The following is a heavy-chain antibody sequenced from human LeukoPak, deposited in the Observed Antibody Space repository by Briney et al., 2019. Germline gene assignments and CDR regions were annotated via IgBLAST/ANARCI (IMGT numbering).Heavy chain of an antibody. CDR1: GFTFSSYS. CDR3: ARDCSYDFWSGYPPYYYYYYTDV. CDR2: ISSSSDYI. V-gene: IGHV3-21*01. J-gene: IGHJ6*03. Sequence: PGGSLRLSCAASGFTFSSYSLNWVRQAPGKGLEWVSSISSSSDYIYYADSVKGRFTISRDNAKNSLYLQMNSLRAEDTAVYYCARDCSYDFWSGYPPYYYYYYTDVWGKGTTVTVSS. D-gene: IGHD3-3*01.